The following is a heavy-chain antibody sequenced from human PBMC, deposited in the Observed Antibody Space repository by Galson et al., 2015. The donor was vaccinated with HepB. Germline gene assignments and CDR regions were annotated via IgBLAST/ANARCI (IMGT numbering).Heavy chain of an antibody. CDR1: GYTFTSYA. Sequence: SVKVSCKASGYTFTSYAMHWVRQAPGQRLEWMGWINAGNGNTKYSQKFQGRVTITRDTSASTAYMELSSLRSEDTAVYYCASGRKLYGDLRFTLHFDYWGQGTLVTVSS. CDR3: ASGRKLYGDLRFTLHFDY. CDR2: INAGNGNT. D-gene: IGHD4-17*01. V-gene: IGHV1-3*01. J-gene: IGHJ4*02.